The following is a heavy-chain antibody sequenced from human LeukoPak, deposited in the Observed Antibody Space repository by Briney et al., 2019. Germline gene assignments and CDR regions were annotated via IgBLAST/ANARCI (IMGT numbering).Heavy chain of an antibody. V-gene: IGHV3-74*01. CDR3: ARDFLYGSGNRSGY. CDR1: GFTFSGYW. D-gene: IGHD3-10*01. J-gene: IGHJ4*02. Sequence: GGSLRLSCAASGFTFSGYWMHWVRQAPGKGLVWVSRINTDGSGTSYADSVKGRFTISRDNAKDTLYLQMNSLRAEDTAVYYCARDFLYGSGNRSGYWGQGTLVTVSS. CDR2: INTDGSGT.